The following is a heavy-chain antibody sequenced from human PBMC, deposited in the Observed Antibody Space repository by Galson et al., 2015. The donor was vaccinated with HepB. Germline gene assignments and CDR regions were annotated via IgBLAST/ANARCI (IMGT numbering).Heavy chain of an antibody. CDR2: IYSGGST. D-gene: IGHD1-26*01. Sequence: SLRLSCAASGFTVSSNYMSWVRQAPGKGLEWVSVIYSGGSTYYADSVKGRFTISRDNSKNTLYLQMNSLRAEDTAVYYCAKVSGAALPANFDYWGQGTLVTVSS. CDR1: GFTVSSNY. V-gene: IGHV3-66*01. J-gene: IGHJ4*02. CDR3: AKVSGAALPANFDY.